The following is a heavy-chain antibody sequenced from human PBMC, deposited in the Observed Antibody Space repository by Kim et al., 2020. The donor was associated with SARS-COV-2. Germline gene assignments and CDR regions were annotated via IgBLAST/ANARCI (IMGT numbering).Heavy chain of an antibody. CDR1: GVSISTNYHY. V-gene: IGHV4-39*07. CDR3: ACHVGSTPDYYFDY. CDR2: VYNSGTT. Sequence: SETLSLTCSVSGVSISTNYHYWGWVRQPPGKGLEWIGSVYNSGTTYYKPSLKSRVTISGDTSKNQFSLNMRSVTAADTAVYYCACHVGSTPDYYFDYWGRGALVTVSS. D-gene: IGHD1-26*01. J-gene: IGHJ4*02.